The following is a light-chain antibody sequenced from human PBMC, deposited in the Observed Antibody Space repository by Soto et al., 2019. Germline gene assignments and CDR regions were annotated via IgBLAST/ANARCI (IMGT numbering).Light chain of an antibody. V-gene: IGKV3-15*01. J-gene: IGKJ1*01. Sequence: EIVMTQSPATLSVSPGERATLSCRASQSVSSNLAWYQQKPGQAPRLLIYGASTRATGIPARFSGSGSGTEVTLTICSLQSEDFAVYYCQHYNNWPPAWTFGQGTKVEIK. CDR1: QSVSSN. CDR2: GAS. CDR3: QHYNNWPPAWT.